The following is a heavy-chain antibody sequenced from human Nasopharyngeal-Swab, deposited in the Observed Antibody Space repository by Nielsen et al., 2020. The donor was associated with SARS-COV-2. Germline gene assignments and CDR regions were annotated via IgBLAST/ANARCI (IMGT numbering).Heavy chain of an antibody. CDR3: ARIQQQLPGIV. CDR2: TYFRSQWNY. V-gene: IGHV6-1*01. CDR1: WDSVSNNRAA. J-gene: IGHJ3*01. D-gene: IGHD6-13*01. Sequence: SQTLSLTCAISWDSVSNNRAAWSWIRQSPSRGLEWLGRTYFRSQWNYDYADSVRGRVTVNPNTSRHQVSLHLNSVTPEDTAVYYCARIQQQLPGIVWGQGTMVIVSS.